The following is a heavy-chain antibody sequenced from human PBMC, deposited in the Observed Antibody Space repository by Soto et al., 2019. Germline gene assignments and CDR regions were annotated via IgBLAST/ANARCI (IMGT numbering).Heavy chain of an antibody. Sequence: QVQLVQSGAEVKKPGSSVKVSCKASGGTFSSYAISWVRQAPGQGLEWMGGIIPIFGTANYAPKFQGRVTITADESPSTAYMELSSLRSEDTAVYYCARDNTVEMATTLTYYWGQGTLVTVSS. D-gene: IGHD5-12*01. V-gene: IGHV1-69*12. CDR2: IIPIFGTA. CDR3: ARDNTVEMATTLTYY. J-gene: IGHJ4*02. CDR1: GGTFSSYA.